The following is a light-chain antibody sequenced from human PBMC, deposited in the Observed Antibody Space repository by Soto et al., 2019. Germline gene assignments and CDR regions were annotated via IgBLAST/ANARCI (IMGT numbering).Light chain of an antibody. V-gene: IGKV2-28*01. Sequence: DIVMTQSPLSLPVSPGEPASISCRSSQSLLHSNGYNYLDWYLQNPGQSPQLLIYLTSIRASGVPDRFSGSGSGTDFTLNISRVEAEDVGVYYCKQSRQTPPFTFGPGTKVEIK. J-gene: IGKJ3*01. CDR1: QSLLHSNGYNY. CDR2: LTS. CDR3: KQSRQTPPFT.